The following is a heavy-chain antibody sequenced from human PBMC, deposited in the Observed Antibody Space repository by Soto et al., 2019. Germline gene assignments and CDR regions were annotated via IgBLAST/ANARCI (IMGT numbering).Heavy chain of an antibody. J-gene: IGHJ4*02. CDR3: ARGSGYTYGLD. V-gene: IGHV4-34*01. D-gene: IGHD1-1*01. Sequence: QVQLQQWGAGLLQPSESLSLTCALYGGRFSEYYLAWIRQPPGKGLEWIGEISHSGGTRYSPSFKSRVTMSIDTSKRQISLKLTSVTSADTAVYYCARGSGYTYGLDWGQGTLVTVSS. CDR2: ISHSGGT. CDR1: GGRFSEYY.